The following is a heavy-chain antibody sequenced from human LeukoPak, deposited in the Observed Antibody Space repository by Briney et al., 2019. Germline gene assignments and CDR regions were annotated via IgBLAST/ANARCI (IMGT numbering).Heavy chain of an antibody. CDR2: IKQDGSEK. J-gene: IGHJ4*02. Sequence: GGSLRLSCAASGFTFSRYWMSWVRQAPGKGLEWVANIKQDGSEKYYVDSVKGRFTISRDNAKSSLYLQMNSLRAEDTAVYYCARDYEAGCTSTTCYNRFDYWGQGTLVTVSS. CDR1: GFTFSRYW. CDR3: ARDYEAGCTSTTCYNRFDY. D-gene: IGHD2-2*02. V-gene: IGHV3-7*01.